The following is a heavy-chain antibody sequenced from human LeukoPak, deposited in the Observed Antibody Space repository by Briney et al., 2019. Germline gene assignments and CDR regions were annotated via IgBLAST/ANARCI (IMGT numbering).Heavy chain of an antibody. Sequence: PGGSLRLSCVASGFTFSNSAMNWVRQAPGKGLEWVAVISYDGTNKHYADSVKGRFTISRDNSENTLYLQTNSLRGDDTAVYYCARDRSSGWHNNWFDPWGQGTLVTVSS. CDR3: ARDRSSGWHNNWFDP. CDR2: ISYDGTNK. J-gene: IGHJ5*02. CDR1: GFTFSNSA. V-gene: IGHV3-30*04. D-gene: IGHD6-19*01.